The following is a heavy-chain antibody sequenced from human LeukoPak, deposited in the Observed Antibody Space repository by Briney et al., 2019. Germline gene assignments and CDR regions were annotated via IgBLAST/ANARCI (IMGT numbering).Heavy chain of an antibody. CDR1: GFTFSSYW. J-gene: IGHJ4*02. CDR3: ARRGGSSSWDLKYYFDY. Sequence: PGGSLRLSCAASGFTFSSYWMSWVRQAPGKGLEWVANINQDGSEKYYVDSVKGRFTISRDNAKNSLYLQMNSLRAEDTAVYYCARRGGSSSWDLKYYFDYWGQGTLVTVSS. CDR2: INQDGSEK. D-gene: IGHD6-13*01. V-gene: IGHV3-7*01.